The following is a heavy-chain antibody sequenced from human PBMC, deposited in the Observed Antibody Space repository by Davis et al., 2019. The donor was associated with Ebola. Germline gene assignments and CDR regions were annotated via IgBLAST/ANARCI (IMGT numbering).Heavy chain of an antibody. CDR1: VGTFSSYA. J-gene: IGHJ4*02. V-gene: IGHV1-69*13. D-gene: IGHD6-13*01. CDR3: AREKFGTFDY. Sequence: SVTVSCKASVGTFSSYAISRVRQAPGQRLEWMGGIIPIFGTANYAQKFQGRDTITADESTSTAYMELSSLRSEDTAVYYCAREKFGTFDYWGQGTLVTVSS. CDR2: IIPIFGTA.